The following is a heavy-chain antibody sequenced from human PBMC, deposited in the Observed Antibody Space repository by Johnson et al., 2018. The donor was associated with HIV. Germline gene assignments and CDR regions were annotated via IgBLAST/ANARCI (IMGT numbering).Heavy chain of an antibody. CDR2: IYSGGST. CDR3: ARARARVTFDI. V-gene: IGHV3-66*01. Sequence: VLSVESGGGLVKPGGSLRLSCAASGFTFSSYAMSWVRQASGKGLVPVSVIYSGGSTYYADSLKGRFTISRDNSKYTLYLQMHSLRAEDPAVYYCARARARVTFDIWGQGTMVTVSS. D-gene: IGHD2-21*01. J-gene: IGHJ3*02. CDR1: GFTFSSYA.